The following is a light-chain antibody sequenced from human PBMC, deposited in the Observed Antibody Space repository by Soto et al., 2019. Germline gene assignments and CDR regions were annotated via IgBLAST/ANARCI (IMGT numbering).Light chain of an antibody. CDR1: QSFRGL. CDR2: DAY. CDR3: QQRHMWPIT. J-gene: IGKJ5*01. Sequence: EVLLTQSPVALSLSPGEGATLACRASQSFRGLLAWYQQKPGQAPRLLIYDAYNRATGIPPRFSGSGSGTDFTLTISSLEPEDSAVYYCQQRHMWPITFGQGTRLE. V-gene: IGKV3-11*01.